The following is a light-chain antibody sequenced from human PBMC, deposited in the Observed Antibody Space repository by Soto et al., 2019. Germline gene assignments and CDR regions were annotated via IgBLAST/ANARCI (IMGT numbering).Light chain of an antibody. Sequence: QSALTQPPSVSGAPGQRVTISCTGSSSNIGAGYDVHWYQQLPGTAPKFLIYGDSNRPSGVPDRFSDSKSGTSASLAITGLQAEDEADYYCQSYDSSLNAYVFGAGTKLTVL. CDR3: QSYDSSLNAYV. CDR2: GDS. CDR1: SSNIGAGYD. J-gene: IGLJ1*01. V-gene: IGLV1-40*01.